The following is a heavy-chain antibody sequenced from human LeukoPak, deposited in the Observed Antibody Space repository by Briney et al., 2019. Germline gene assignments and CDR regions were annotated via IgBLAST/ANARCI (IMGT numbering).Heavy chain of an antibody. CDR2: ISAYNGNT. V-gene: IGHV1-18*01. CDR1: GYTFTSYG. Sequence: ASVKGSCKASGYTFTSYGISWVRQAPGEGLEWMGWISAYNGNTNYAQKLQSRVTMTTDTSPSTPYMELRSLRSDDTAVYYCAGDLGSSSFSWFDPWGQGTLVTVSS. J-gene: IGHJ5*02. D-gene: IGHD6-6*01. CDR3: AGDLGSSSFSWFDP.